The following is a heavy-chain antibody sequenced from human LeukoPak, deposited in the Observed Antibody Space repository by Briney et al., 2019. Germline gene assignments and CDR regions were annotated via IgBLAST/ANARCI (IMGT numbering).Heavy chain of an antibody. D-gene: IGHD3-3*01. Sequence: SGPTLVNPTQTLTLTCTFSGFSLSTSGMCVSWIRQPPGKALEWLARIDWDDDKYYSTSLKTRLTISKDTSKNQVVLTMTNMDPVDTATYYCAHSTFLEWSIILFDYWGQGTLVTVSS. CDR2: IDWDDDK. CDR3: AHSTFLEWSIILFDY. J-gene: IGHJ4*02. V-gene: IGHV2-70*12. CDR1: GFSLSTSGMC.